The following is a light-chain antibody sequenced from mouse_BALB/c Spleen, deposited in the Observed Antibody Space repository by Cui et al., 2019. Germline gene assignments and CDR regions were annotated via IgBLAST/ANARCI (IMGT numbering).Light chain of an antibody. V-gene: IGKV12-46*01. CDR3: QHFWGTPRT. J-gene: IGKJ1*01. Sequence: DIQMTQSPASLSVSVGDTVTITCRASENIYSNLAWYQQKQGKSPQLLVYAATNLADGVPSRFSGSGSGTQYSLKINSLQSEDFGSYYCQHFWGTPRTFGGGTKLEIK. CDR1: ENIYSN. CDR2: AAT.